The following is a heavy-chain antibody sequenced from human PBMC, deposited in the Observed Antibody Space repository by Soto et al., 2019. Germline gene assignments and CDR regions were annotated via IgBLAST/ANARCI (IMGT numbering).Heavy chain of an antibody. J-gene: IGHJ4*02. CDR3: ARSLFGVGAMDY. Sequence: QVQLVESGGGVVQPGRSLKLSCATSGFTFREYGMHWVRQAPGKGLEWVAVIWYDGSNKYYADSVKGRFTISRDNSKNTLFLEMNSLRIEDSAVYYCARSLFGVGAMDYWGQGILVIVSS. D-gene: IGHD3-3*01. V-gene: IGHV3-33*01. CDR2: IWYDGSNK. CDR1: GFTFREYG.